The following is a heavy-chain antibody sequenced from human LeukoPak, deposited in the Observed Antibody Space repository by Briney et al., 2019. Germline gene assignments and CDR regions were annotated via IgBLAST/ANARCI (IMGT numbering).Heavy chain of an antibody. D-gene: IGHD3-22*01. Sequence: GASVKVSCKASGYTFTSYYMHWVRQAPGQGLEWMGIINPSGGSTSYAQKFQGRVTMTRDTSTSTVYMELSSLRSEDTAVYYCARASRPDYYDSSGYYTFDPWGQGTLVTVSS. J-gene: IGHJ5*02. CDR1: GYTFTSYY. CDR3: ARASRPDYYDSSGYYTFDP. CDR2: INPSGGST. V-gene: IGHV1-46*01.